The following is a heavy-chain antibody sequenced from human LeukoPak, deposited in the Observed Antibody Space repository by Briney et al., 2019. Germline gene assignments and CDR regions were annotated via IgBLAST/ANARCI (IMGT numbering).Heavy chain of an antibody. V-gene: IGHV1-2*06. J-gene: IGHJ4*02. CDR2: INPNSGGT. CDR1: GYTFTGYY. Sequence: ASVKVSCKASGYTFTGYYMHWVRQAPGQGLEWMGRINPNSGGTNYAQKFQGRVTMTRDTSISTVYMELSRLRSDDTAVYYCARDFLPGIAAAGDLFDYWGQGTLVTVSS. CDR3: ARDFLPGIAAAGDLFDY. D-gene: IGHD6-13*01.